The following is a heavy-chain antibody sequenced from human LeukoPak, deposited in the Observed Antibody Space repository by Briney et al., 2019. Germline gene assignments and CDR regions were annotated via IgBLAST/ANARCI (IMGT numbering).Heavy chain of an antibody. CDR1: GFTFSSYS. J-gene: IGHJ5*02. V-gene: IGHV3-21*01. CDR2: ISSSSSYI. CDR3: AREWDKGFDP. D-gene: IGHD1-26*01. Sequence: PGGSLRLSCAASGFTFSSYSMNWVRQAPGEGLEWVSSISSSSSYIYYADSVKGRFTISRDNAKNSLYLQMNSLRAEDTAVYYCAREWDKGFDPWGQGTLVTVSS.